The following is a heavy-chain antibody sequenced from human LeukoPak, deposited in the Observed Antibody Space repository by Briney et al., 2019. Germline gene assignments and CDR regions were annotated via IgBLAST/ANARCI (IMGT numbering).Heavy chain of an antibody. CDR1: GFAFSSFG. J-gene: IGHJ6*02. D-gene: IGHD2-8*02. CDR3: ARGRWDTGGLHCLDV. Sequence: RGGSLRLPCAASGFAFSSFGMHGLREAPGKALEWVAVIWYDGRIQYYADSVTGRSPLCRDNSHNALYQQGHNRRADDRAVYCCARGRWDTGGLHCLDVWGQGTTVTVSS. V-gene: IGHV3-33*01. CDR2: IWYDGRIQ.